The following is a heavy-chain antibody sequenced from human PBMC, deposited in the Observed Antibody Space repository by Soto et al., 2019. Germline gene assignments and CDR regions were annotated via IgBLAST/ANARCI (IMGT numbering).Heavy chain of an antibody. CDR3: ARAAAGYGMDV. CDR2: INAGNGNT. J-gene: IGHJ6*02. Sequence: QVQVVQSGAEVKKPGASVKFSCKASGYTFTSYAMHWVRQAPGQRLEWMGWINAGNGNTKYSQKFQGRVTITRDTSASTAYMELSSLRSEDTAVYYCARAAAGYGMDVWGQGTTVTVSS. D-gene: IGHD6-13*01. CDR1: GYTFTSYA. V-gene: IGHV1-3*01.